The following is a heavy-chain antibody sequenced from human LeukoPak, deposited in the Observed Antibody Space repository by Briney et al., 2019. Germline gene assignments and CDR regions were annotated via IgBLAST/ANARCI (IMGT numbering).Heavy chain of an antibody. J-gene: IGHJ4*02. Sequence: GGSLRLSCAASGFTFSNYAMSWVRQAPGKGLEWVSAITGGGSGIYYADSMKSRFTISRDNSKNTLYLQINSLRAEDTAVYYCAKWGDYDVLTGYYVSDYWGPGTLVTVSS. V-gene: IGHV3-23*01. CDR1: GFTFSNYA. CDR3: AKWGDYDVLTGYYVSDY. CDR2: ITGGGSGI. D-gene: IGHD3-9*01.